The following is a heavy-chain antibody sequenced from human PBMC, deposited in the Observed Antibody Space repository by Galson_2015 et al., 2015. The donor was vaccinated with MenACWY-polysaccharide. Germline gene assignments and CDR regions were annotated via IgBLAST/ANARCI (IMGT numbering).Heavy chain of an antibody. J-gene: IGHJ4*02. D-gene: IGHD6-19*01. Sequence: SETLSLTCTVSGGSISSYYWSWIRQPPGKGLEWIGYIYYSGSTNYNPSLKSRVTISVDTSKNQFSLKLSSVTAADTAVYYCAREARGTSSGWFKYFDYWGQGTLVTVSS. CDR3: AREARGTSSGWFKYFDY. CDR2: IYYSGST. CDR1: GGSISSYY. V-gene: IGHV4-59*01.